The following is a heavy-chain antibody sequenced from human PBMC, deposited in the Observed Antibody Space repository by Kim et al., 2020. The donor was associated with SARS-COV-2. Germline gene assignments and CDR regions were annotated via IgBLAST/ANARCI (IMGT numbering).Heavy chain of an antibody. Sequence: GGSLRLSCAASGFTFSSYEMNWVRQAPGKGLEWVSYISSSGSTIYYADSVKGRFTISRDNAKNSLYLQMNSLRAEDTAVYYCARDLAYYDFWSGPQDYGMDVWGQGTTVTVSS. CDR1: GFTFSSYE. V-gene: IGHV3-48*03. CDR3: ARDLAYYDFWSGPQDYGMDV. CDR2: ISSSGSTI. J-gene: IGHJ6*02. D-gene: IGHD3-3*01.